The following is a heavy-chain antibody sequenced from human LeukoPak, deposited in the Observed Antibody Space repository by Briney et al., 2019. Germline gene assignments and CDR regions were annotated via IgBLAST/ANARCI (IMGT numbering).Heavy chain of an antibody. D-gene: IGHD6-19*01. CDR2: IYYSGST. CDR1: GGSISRYY. CDR3: SREPAVAGLKYFQH. J-gene: IGHJ1*01. V-gene: IGHV4-59*01. Sequence: SETLSLTCTVSGGSISRYYGSWIRQPPGKGLEWIGYIYYSGSTNYNPSLKSRVTISVDTSKNQFSLKLSSVTAADTAVYYCSREPAVAGLKYFQHWGQGTLVTVSS.